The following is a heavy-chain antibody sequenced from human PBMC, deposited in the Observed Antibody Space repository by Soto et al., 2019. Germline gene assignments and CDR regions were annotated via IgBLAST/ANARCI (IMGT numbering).Heavy chain of an antibody. V-gene: IGHV4-59*01. CDR2: IYYSGST. CDR3: ARGGPTIVDY. Sequence: TLSLTCTYSGGSISSYYWSWIRQPPGKGLEWIGYIYYSGSTNYNPSPKSRVTISVDTSKNQFSLKLSSVTAADTAVYYCARGGPTIVDYWGQGTLVTVSS. J-gene: IGHJ4*02. CDR1: GGSISSYY. D-gene: IGHD2-21*01.